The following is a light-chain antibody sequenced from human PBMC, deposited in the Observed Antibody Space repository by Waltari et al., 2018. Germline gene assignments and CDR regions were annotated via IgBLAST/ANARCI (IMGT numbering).Light chain of an antibody. Sequence: EVVMTQSPATLSVSPGERVTLSCKASQSIDNNLAWYQQKPGQAPRLLIYAASTRATGVPARFSGSGYGTDFTLTISSLQSEDCAVFYCQQYNRWPPLTFGGGTKVEIK. CDR1: QSIDNN. V-gene: IGKV3-15*01. CDR2: AAS. J-gene: IGKJ4*01. CDR3: QQYNRWPPLT.